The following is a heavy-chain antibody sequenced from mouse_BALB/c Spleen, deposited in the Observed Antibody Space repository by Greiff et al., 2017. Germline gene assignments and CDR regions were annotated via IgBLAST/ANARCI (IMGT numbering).Heavy chain of an antibody. Sequence: EVQRVESGGGLVQPGGSLRLSCATSGFTFTDYYMSWVRQPPGKALEWLGFIRNKANGYTTEYSASVKGRFTISRDNSQSILYLQMNTLRAEDSATYDCARDTSLGHWYFDVWGAGTTVTVSS. D-gene: IGHD4-1*01. CDR3: ARDTSLGHWYFDV. CDR1: GFTFTDYY. J-gene: IGHJ1*01. CDR2: IRNKANGYTT. V-gene: IGHV7-3*02.